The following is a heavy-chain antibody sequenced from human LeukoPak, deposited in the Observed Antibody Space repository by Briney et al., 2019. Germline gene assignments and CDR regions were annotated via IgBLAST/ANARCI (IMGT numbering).Heavy chain of an antibody. CDR2: IYASGYT. V-gene: IGHV4-4*07. J-gene: IGHJ4*02. Sequence: SETLSLTCTVPGDSIGTYYWNWIRQPAGKGLEWIGRIYASGYTEYNPSLQTRVTMSVDTSKNEFSLKVDTVTAADTAVYFCARNHIVTGTYFDSWGQGILVTVSS. CDR1: GDSIGTYY. CDR3: ARNHIVTGTYFDS. D-gene: IGHD3-10*01.